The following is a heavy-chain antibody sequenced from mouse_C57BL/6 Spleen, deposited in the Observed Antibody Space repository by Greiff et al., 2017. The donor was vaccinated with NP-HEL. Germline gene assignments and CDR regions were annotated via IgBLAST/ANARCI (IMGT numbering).Heavy chain of an antibody. J-gene: IGHJ4*01. CDR2: IRSKSNNYAT. CDR3: VRPNWEDAMDY. D-gene: IGHD4-1*01. CDR1: GFSFNTYA. V-gene: IGHV10-1*01. Sequence: EVQVVESGGGLVQPKGSLKLSCAASGFSFNTYAMNWVRQAPGKGLEWVARIRSKSNNYATYYADSVKDRFTISRDDSESMLYLQMNNLKTEDTAMYYCVRPNWEDAMDYWGQGTSVTVSS.